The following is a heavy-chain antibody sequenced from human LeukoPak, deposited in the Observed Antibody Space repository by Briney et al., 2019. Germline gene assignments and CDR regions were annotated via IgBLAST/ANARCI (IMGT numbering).Heavy chain of an antibody. CDR2: INWNGGST. J-gene: IGHJ6*03. CDR1: GFTFDDYG. CDR3: ARLPDRYYYYYMDV. Sequence: GGSLRLSCAASGFTFDDYGMSWVRQAPGKGLEWVSGINWNGGSTGYADSVKGRFTISRDNAKNSLYLQMNSLRAEDTALYYCARLPDRYYYYYMDVWGKGTTVTVSS. V-gene: IGHV3-20*04.